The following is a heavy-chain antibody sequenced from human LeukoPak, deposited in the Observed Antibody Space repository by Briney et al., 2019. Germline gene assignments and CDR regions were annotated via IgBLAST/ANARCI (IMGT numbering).Heavy chain of an antibody. Sequence: GGSLRLSCAASGFTVSSNYMSWVRQAPGKGLEWVSVIYSGGSTYYADSVKGRFTISRDNSKNTLYLQMNSLRAEDTAVYYCAKDLGYYDSSGYYCLDYWGQGTLVTVSS. CDR1: GFTVSSNY. CDR3: AKDLGYYDSSGYYCLDY. CDR2: IYSGGST. V-gene: IGHV3-66*01. D-gene: IGHD3-22*01. J-gene: IGHJ4*02.